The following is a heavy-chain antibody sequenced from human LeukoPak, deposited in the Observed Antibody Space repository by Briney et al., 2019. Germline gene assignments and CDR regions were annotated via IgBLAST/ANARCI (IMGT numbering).Heavy chain of an antibody. D-gene: IGHD3-3*01. CDR2: IYYSGST. CDR3: ARTRRGVIDY. Sequence: SETLSLTCTVSGVSISSGGYYWSWIRQHPGKGLEWIGYIYYSGSTYYNPSLKSRVTISVDTSKNQFPLKLSSVTAADTAVYYCARTRRGVIDYWGQGTLVTVSS. J-gene: IGHJ4*02. CDR1: GVSISSGGYY. V-gene: IGHV4-31*03.